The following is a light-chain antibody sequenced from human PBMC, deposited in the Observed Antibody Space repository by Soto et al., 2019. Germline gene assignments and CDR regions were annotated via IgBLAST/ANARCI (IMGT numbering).Light chain of an antibody. V-gene: IGKV1-9*01. CDR3: QHINTYPRT. CDR1: QGISSY. Sequence: DIQLTQSPSFLSASVGDRVTITCRASQGISSYLAWYQQPPGKAPKLLIYGASTLQRGVSSRFSGSGSGTEFTLTISSLQPEDFATYYCQHINTYPRTFGQGTNLEDK. CDR2: GAS. J-gene: IGKJ2*01.